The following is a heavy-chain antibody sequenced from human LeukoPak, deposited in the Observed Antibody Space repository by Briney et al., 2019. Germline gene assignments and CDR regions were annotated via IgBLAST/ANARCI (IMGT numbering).Heavy chain of an antibody. J-gene: IGHJ4*02. D-gene: IGHD5-24*01. V-gene: IGHV3-48*01. CDR2: ISSSSTI. CDR3: ARDTDGYNLDY. Sequence: GGSLRLSCAASGFTFSSYSMNWVRQAPGKGLEWVSYISSSSTIYYADSVKGRFTISRDNAKNSLYLQMNSLRAEDTAVYYCARDTDGYNLDYWGQGTLVTVSS. CDR1: GFTFSSYS.